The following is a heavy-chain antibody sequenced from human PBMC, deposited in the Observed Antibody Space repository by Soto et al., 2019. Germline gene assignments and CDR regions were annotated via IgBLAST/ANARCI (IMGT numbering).Heavy chain of an antibody. CDR2: IWYGGSNK. J-gene: IGHJ6*02. Sequence: PGGSLRLSCAASGFTFRSYGMHWVRQAPGKGLEWVAVIWYGGSNKYYADSVKGRFTISRDNSKNRLYLQMNSLRVEDTAVYYSARERAQGNYHFGMYVWGQGTTVTVSS. CDR3: ARERAQGNYHFGMYV. CDR1: GFTFRSYG. V-gene: IGHV3-33*01.